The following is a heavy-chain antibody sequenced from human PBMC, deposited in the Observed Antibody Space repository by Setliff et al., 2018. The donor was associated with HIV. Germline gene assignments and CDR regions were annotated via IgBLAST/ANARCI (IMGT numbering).Heavy chain of an antibody. CDR3: EKRTFGSGRLDP. CDR1: GDSISSGSYY. J-gene: IGHJ5*02. D-gene: IGHD3-16*01. V-gene: IGHV4-61*09. Sequence: SETLSLTCSVSGDSISSGSYYWSWIRLPAGKGLEWIGQIHTTGSTNYNPSLKSRVTISMDTSKNQFSLNLNSVTATDTAVYYCEKRTFGSGRLDPWGQGTLVTVS. CDR2: IHTTGST.